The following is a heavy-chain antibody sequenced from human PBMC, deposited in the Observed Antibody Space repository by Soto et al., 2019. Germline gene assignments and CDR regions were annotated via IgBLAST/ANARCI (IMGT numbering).Heavy chain of an antibody. Sequence: ASVKVSCKASGFTFSSYAIHWVRQAPGQRLEWMGWINAGSGNTKYSQKFQGRVTITRDTAASTAYMELSSLRSEDTAIYYCARGFYSSGWYGYWGQGTLVTVSS. CDR3: ARGFYSSGWYGY. V-gene: IGHV1-3*01. CDR2: INAGSGNT. J-gene: IGHJ4*02. D-gene: IGHD6-19*01. CDR1: GFTFSSYA.